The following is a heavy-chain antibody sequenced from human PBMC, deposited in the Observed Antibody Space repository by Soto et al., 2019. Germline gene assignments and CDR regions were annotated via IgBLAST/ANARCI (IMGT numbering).Heavy chain of an antibody. CDR1: GGSVSSGSYY. J-gene: IGHJ5*02. CDR2: IYYSGST. V-gene: IGHV4-61*01. D-gene: IGHD6-13*01. Sequence: SETLSLTCTVSGGSVSSGSYYWSWIRQPPGKGLEWIGYIYYSGSTNYNPSLKSRVTISVDTSKNQFSLKLSSVTAADTAVYYCARSDGSGWYGVVGWFDPWGRGTLVTVSS. CDR3: ARSDGSGWYGVVGWFDP.